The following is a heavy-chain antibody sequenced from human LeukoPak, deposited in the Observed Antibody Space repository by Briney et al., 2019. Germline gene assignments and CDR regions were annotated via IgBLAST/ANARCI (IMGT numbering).Heavy chain of an antibody. CDR3: ARDRDWGCSYCSY. CDR2: IWFDGSNK. V-gene: IGHV3-33*01. J-gene: IGHJ4*02. Sequence: PGRSLRLSCAASGFTFSSYGMHWVRQAPGKGLELVAVIWFDGSNKYYADSVKGRFTISRDNSKNTLYLQMNSLRAEDTAVYYCARDRDWGCSYCSYWGQGTLVTVSS. CDR1: GFTFSSYG. D-gene: IGHD7-27*01.